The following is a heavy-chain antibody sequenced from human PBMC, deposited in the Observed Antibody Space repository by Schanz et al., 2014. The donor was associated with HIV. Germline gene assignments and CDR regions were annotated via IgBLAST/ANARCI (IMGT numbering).Heavy chain of an antibody. J-gene: IGHJ2*01. Sequence: QVQLVQSVAEVKKPGASVKVSCKASGYTFTDYYIHWVRQAPGQGLEWMGWIKPNSGDTYYAQKFQGKVTMTRDTSITTASLELSRLRSDDTAVYYCARVLGMAAANTYWWYFDLWGRGTLVTVSS. CDR2: IKPNSGDT. CDR3: ARVLGMAAANTYWWYFDL. V-gene: IGHV1-2*02. CDR1: GYTFTDYY. D-gene: IGHD1-26*01.